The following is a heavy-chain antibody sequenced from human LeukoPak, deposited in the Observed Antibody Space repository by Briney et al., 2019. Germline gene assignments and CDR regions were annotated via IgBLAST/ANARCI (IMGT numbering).Heavy chain of an antibody. CDR2: IYTSGTANYNT. CDR1: GDSISGYY. Sequence: SETLSLTCTVSGDSISGYYWSWIRQPAGKGLEWIGRIYTSGTANYNTNYNPSLKSRVTMSVDTSKNQLSLKLSSVTAADTAVYYCARETRQGSDYWGQGTLVTVSS. D-gene: IGHD1-7*01. CDR3: ARETRQGSDY. V-gene: IGHV4-4*07. J-gene: IGHJ4*02.